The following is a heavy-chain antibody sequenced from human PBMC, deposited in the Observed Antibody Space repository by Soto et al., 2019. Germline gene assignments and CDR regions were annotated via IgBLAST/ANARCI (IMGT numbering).Heavy chain of an antibody. CDR1: GFTFSSYA. D-gene: IGHD4-17*01. CDR3: AKNVTTTAFDY. V-gene: IGHV3-23*01. Sequence: PGGSLRLSCADSGFTFSSYAVSWVRQAPGKGLEWVSSISDTGVGTYYGDSVKGRFTISRDNSKNTLYLQMNSLRAEDTAVYYCAKNVTTTAFDYWGQGTLVTVPQ. CDR2: ISDTGVGT. J-gene: IGHJ4*02.